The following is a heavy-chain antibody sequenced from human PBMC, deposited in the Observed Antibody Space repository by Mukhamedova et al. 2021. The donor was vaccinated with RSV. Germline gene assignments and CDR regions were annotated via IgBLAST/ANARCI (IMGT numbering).Heavy chain of an antibody. J-gene: IGHJ2*01. Sequence: GLEWVSTVNKNGLSTYYADSLRGRFIISRDNSKNTLYLEMDSLRADDTAVYYCAKSEYGHYFWYFDLWGRGTLVTVSS. CDR3: AKSEYGHYFWYFDL. D-gene: IGHD4-17*01. V-gene: IGHV3-23*01. CDR2: VNKNGLST.